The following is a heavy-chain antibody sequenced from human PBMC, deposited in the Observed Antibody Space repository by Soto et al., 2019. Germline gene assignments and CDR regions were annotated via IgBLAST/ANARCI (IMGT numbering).Heavy chain of an antibody. J-gene: IGHJ4*02. V-gene: IGHV3-23*01. CDR2: ISINGRST. Sequence: GGSLRLSCAASGFTFARYALNWVRQAPGKGLEWVSSISINGRSTYYADSVKGRFTISADNSKNTVYLQMNSLRAEDTAVYHCTKGGSANGGDYWGQGTLVTVSS. CDR1: GFTFARYA. CDR3: TKGGSANGGDY. D-gene: IGHD7-27*01.